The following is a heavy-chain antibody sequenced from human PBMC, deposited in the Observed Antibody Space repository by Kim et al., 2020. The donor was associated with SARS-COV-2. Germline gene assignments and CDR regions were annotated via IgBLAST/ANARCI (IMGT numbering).Heavy chain of an antibody. CDR2: IYSGGST. J-gene: IGHJ3*02. Sequence: GGSLRLSCAASGFTVSSNYMSWVRQAPGKGLEWVSVIYSGGSTYYADSVKGRFTISRDNSKNTLYLQMNSLRAEDTAVYYCARGKYYYDSSGYYSGDAFDIWGQGTMVTVSS. CDR1: GFTVSSNY. D-gene: IGHD3-22*01. V-gene: IGHV3-66*01. CDR3: ARGKYYYDSSGYYSGDAFDI.